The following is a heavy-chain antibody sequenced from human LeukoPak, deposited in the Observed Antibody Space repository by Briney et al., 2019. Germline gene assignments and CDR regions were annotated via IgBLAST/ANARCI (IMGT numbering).Heavy chain of an antibody. J-gene: IGHJ4*02. D-gene: IGHD2-21*02. CDR1: GFSFNTYA. CDR2: ISATGRER. Sequence: GGSLGLSCVASGFSFNTYAMSWVRQAPGKGLEWVSGISATGRERHYTDSVKGRFTISRDNSKNTLHLQMSSLRAEDTALYFCAKDHDNADYYYYFDSWGQGTLVTVSS. V-gene: IGHV3-23*01. CDR3: AKDHDNADYYYYFDS.